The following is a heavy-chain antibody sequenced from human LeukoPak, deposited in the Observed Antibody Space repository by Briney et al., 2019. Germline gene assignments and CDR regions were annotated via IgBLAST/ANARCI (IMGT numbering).Heavy chain of an antibody. Sequence: PSETLSLTCTVSGDSISSYYWSWIRQPPGKGLEWIGYIYYSGSTNYNPSLESRVTISIDTSKNQFSLKLSSVTAADTAVFYCARRTGTYYYDSSGYSPWRYYFDYWGQGTLVTVSS. J-gene: IGHJ4*02. CDR2: IYYSGST. CDR3: ARRTGTYYYDSSGYSPWRYYFDY. D-gene: IGHD3-22*01. CDR1: GDSISSYY. V-gene: IGHV4-59*12.